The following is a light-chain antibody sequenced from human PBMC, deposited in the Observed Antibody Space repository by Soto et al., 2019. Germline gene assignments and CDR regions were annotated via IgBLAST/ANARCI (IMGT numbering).Light chain of an antibody. CDR1: QGIANF. CDR3: QQLNSFPIP. CDR2: GAS. Sequence: IQLTQSPSSLSASVGDRVTISCRASQGIANFLAWYQQKPWKAPKLLIYGASTLQSGVPSRFSGRGSGTDFTLTISSLQPEDFATYYCQQLNSFPIPFGPGTKVDIK. V-gene: IGKV1-9*01. J-gene: IGKJ3*01.